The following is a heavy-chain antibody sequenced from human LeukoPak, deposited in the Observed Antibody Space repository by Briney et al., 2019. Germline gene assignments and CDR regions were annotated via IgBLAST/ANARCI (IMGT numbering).Heavy chain of an antibody. V-gene: IGHV4-38-2*02. CDR2: IYHSGST. Sequence: SETLSLTCTVSGYSISSGYYWGWIRQPPGKGLEWIGSIYHSGSTYYNPSLKSRVTISVDTSKNQFSLKLSSVTAADTAVYYCARVRGEDIVVVPAAILATRSWYYYMDVWGKGTTVTVSS. CDR3: ARVRGEDIVVVPAAILATRSWYYYMDV. CDR1: GYSISSGYY. J-gene: IGHJ6*03. D-gene: IGHD2-2*02.